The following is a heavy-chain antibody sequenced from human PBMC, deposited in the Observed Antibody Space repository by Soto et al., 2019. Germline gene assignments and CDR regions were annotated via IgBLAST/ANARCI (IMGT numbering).Heavy chain of an antibody. CDR1: GDSIRAYS. V-gene: IGHV4-59*01. CDR2: IHYNGNT. J-gene: IGHJ4*02. Sequence: PSETLCLTCTVSGDSIRAYSWSWVRQPPGKGLEWIGNIHYNGNTKYNPSLKSRVTMSLDTSKNQFSLRLISVTAADTAIYFCAREGNLGRWLQPLDFWGQGTLVTVSS. CDR3: AREGNLGRWLQPLDF. D-gene: IGHD5-12*01.